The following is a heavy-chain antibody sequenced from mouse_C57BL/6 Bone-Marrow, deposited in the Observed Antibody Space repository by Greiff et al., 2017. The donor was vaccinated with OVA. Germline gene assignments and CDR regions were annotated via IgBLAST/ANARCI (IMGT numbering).Heavy chain of an antibody. CDR2: IYPGSGST. CDR1: GYTFTSYW. Sequence: VQLQQPGAELVKPGASVKMSCKASGYTFTSYWITWVKQRPGQGLEWIGDIYPGSGSTNYNEKFKSKATLTVDTSSSTAYMQLSSLTSEDSAVYYCASYGNYPAWFAYWGQGTLVTVSA. CDR3: ASYGNYPAWFAY. J-gene: IGHJ3*01. V-gene: IGHV1-55*01. D-gene: IGHD2-1*01.